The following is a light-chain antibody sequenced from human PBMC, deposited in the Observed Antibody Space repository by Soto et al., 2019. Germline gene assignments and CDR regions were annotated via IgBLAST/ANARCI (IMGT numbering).Light chain of an antibody. Sequence: DVVLTQTPLSSPVNLGQPASISCRSSESLVHSDGNAYLSWLQQRPGQPPRLLIYQISNRFSGVPDKFSGSGAGTDFTLKISRVEPADVGVYYCMQVTHFPRTFGQGTKVEI. CDR2: QIS. V-gene: IGKV2-24*01. CDR1: ESLVHSDGNAY. J-gene: IGKJ1*01. CDR3: MQVTHFPRT.